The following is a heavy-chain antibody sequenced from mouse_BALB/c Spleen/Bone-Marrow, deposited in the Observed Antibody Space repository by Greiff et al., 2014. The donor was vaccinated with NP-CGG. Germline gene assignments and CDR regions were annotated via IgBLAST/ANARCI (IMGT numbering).Heavy chain of an antibody. CDR2: IDPSSGYS. D-gene: IGHD2-3*01. V-gene: IGHV1-4*01. J-gene: IGHJ1*01. Sequence: VNVVESGAELARPGASVKMSCKASGYTFTSYTMRWIKQRPGQGLEWIGYIDPSSGYSNYNQKFKDKATLTADISSSTAYMQLSSPTSEDSAVYYCAPYDGYYNWYFDVWGAGTTVTVSS. CDR3: APYDGYYNWYFDV. CDR1: GYTFTSYT.